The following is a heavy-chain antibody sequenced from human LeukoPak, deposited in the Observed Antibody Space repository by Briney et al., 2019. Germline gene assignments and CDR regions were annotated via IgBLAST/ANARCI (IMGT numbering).Heavy chain of an antibody. J-gene: IGHJ2*01. D-gene: IGHD6-13*01. CDR3: AKATRFYCSSWQDCYFDL. CDR2: ISGGGGST. CDR1: GFTFSSYA. V-gene: IGHV3-23*01. Sequence: GGSLRLSCAASGFTFSSYAMSWVRQAPGKGLEWVSAISGGGGSTYYADSVKGRFTISRDNSKNTLYLRMSSLRAEDTAEYCCAKATRFYCSSWQDCYFDLWGRGTLVTVSS.